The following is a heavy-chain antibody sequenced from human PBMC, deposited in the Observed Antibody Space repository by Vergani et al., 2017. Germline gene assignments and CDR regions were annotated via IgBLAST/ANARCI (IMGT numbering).Heavy chain of an antibody. J-gene: IGHJ6*03. CDR2: IDHTGRP. V-gene: IGHV4-34*01. CDR1: GGSFTSYH. Sequence: QVQLQQWGGGLLKPSETLSLTCVVNGGSFTSYHWTWIRQSPGEGLEWVGDIDHTGRPDYNPSLKSRLTMSVDKSRNQFSLTLNSVTATDTAIYFCARVNTETNGHLYYCYYLYVWVERTAVTVS. D-gene: IGHD4-11*01. CDR3: ARVNTETNGHLYYCYYLYV.